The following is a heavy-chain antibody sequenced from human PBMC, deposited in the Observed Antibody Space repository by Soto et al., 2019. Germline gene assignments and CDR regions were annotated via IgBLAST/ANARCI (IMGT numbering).Heavy chain of an antibody. CDR2: ISSSGSTI. CDR3: ARKDSSSSDAFDI. J-gene: IGHJ3*02. D-gene: IGHD6-6*01. V-gene: IGHV3-48*03. CDR1: GFTFSSYE. Sequence: EVQLVESGGGLVQPGGSLRLSCAASGFTFSSYEMNWVRQAPGKGLEWVSYISSSGSTIYYADSVKGRFTISRDNAKNSLYLQMNSLRAEDTAVYYCARKDSSSSDAFDIWGQGTMVTVSS.